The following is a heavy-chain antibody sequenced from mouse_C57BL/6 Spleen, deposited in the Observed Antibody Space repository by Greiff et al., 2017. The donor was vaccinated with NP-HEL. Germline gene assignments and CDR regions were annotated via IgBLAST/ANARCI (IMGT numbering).Heavy chain of an antibody. CDR1: GFTFSDYY. CDR3: ARRVLYYYGSRGDWYFDV. CDR2: ISNGGGST. Sequence: EVQLVESGGGLVQPGGSLKLSCAASGFTFSDYYMYWVRQTPEKRLEWVAYISNGGGSTYYLDTVKGRFTISRDNATNTLYLQMSRLKSEDTAMYYCARRVLYYYGSRGDWYFDVWGTGTTVTVSS. J-gene: IGHJ1*03. V-gene: IGHV5-12*01. D-gene: IGHD1-1*01.